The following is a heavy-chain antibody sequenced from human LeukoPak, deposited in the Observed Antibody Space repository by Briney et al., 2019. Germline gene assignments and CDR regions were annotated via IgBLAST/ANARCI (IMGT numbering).Heavy chain of an antibody. CDR1: GFTFSNYW. Sequence: GGSLRLSCAASGFTFSNYWMHWVRQAPGKGLVWVSRISSDGGSITYADSVKGRFTTSRDNAKNTVYLQMNSLRAEDTAVYFCARGYGSGSYMAFDIWGQGTMVTVSS. CDR3: ARGYGSGSYMAFDI. D-gene: IGHD3-10*01. J-gene: IGHJ3*02. V-gene: IGHV3-74*01. CDR2: ISSDGGSI.